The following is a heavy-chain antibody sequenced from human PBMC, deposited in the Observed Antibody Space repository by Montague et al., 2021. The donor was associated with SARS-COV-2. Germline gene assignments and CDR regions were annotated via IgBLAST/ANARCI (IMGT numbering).Heavy chain of an antibody. D-gene: IGHD2-15*01. CDR3: ARGVVAAPPVVDY. Sequence: SETLSLTCTVSGDSITYCYCNWIRQPHGNGLEWIGRISVGGGANYNPSLKGRVTMSMDTSKRQLSLKLNSVTAEDTAVYYCARGVVAAPPVVDYWGRGTLVTVSS. J-gene: IGHJ4*02. CDR2: ISVGGGA. V-gene: IGHV4-4*07. CDR1: GDSITYCY.